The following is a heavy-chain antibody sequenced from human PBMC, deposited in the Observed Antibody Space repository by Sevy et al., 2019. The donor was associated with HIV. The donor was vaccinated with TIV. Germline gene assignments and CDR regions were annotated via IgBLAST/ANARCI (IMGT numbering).Heavy chain of an antibody. V-gene: IGHV4-59*01. Sequence: SETLSLTCTVSGGSISSYYWSWIRQPPGKGLEWIGDIYYSGSTNYNPSLKSRVTISVDTSKNQFSLKLSSVTAADTAVYYCAGEGGEYGGWFDPWGQGTLVTVSS. D-gene: IGHD3-16*01. CDR3: AGEGGEYGGWFDP. CDR2: IYYSGST. J-gene: IGHJ5*02. CDR1: GGSISSYY.